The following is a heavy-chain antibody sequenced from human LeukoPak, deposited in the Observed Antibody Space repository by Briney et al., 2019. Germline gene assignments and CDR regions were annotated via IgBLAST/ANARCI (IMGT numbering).Heavy chain of an antibody. CDR1: GFTFSSYW. CDR3: TRGGDFWSGFGDLGDY. V-gene: IGHV3-74*01. Sequence: PGGSLRLSCAASGFTFSSYWMHWVRQAPGKGLVWVSRVNGDGSSTSYADSVKGRFTISRDNAKNTLYLLMTSLRAEDTAVYYCTRGGDFWSGFGDLGDYWGQGTLVTVSS. CDR2: VNGDGSST. D-gene: IGHD3-3*01. J-gene: IGHJ4*02.